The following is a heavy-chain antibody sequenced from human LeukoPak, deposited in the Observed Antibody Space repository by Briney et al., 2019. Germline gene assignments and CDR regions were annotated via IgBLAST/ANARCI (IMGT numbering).Heavy chain of an antibody. CDR1: GGSISSSIYY. CDR3: ARGHSPVTTKVSYFQH. V-gene: IGHV4-39*01. J-gene: IGHJ1*01. CDR2: IYYSGST. D-gene: IGHD4-17*01. Sequence: PSETLSLTCTVSGGSISSSIYYWGWIRQPPGKGLEWIGSIYYSGSTYYNPSLKSRVTISVDTSKNQFSLKLSSVTAADTAVYYCARGHSPVTTKVSYFQHWGQGTLVTVSS.